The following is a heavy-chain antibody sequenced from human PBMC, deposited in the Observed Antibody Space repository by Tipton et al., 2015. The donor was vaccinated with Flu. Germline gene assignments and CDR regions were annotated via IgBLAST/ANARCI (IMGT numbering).Heavy chain of an antibody. CDR3: ARDIDCTVPTACYNGDDAFDI. CDR2: ISASSTYI. V-gene: IGHV3-21*06. J-gene: IGHJ3*02. CDR1: GFTFSSYS. D-gene: IGHD2-8*02. Sequence: SLRLSCAASGFTFSSYSMNWVRQAPGKGLEWVSAISASSTYIFYADSVRGRFTISRDNARNSLYLQMNSLRAEDTAVYYCARDIDCTVPTACYNGDDAFDIWGPGTMVTVSS.